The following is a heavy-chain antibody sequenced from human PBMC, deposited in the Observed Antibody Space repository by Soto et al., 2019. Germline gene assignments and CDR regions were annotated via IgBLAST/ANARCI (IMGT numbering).Heavy chain of an antibody. V-gene: IGHV1-69*13. CDR1: RGNFSSYA. CDR3: ARFERFIAARPDPIV. Sequence: VNVSCKASRGNFSSYAIRWVRQAPGQGLEWMGGIIPIFGTANYAQKFHGRVTITADESTSTAYMELSSLRSEDTAVYYCARFERFIAARPDPIVWGQGTLVTVSS. D-gene: IGHD6-6*01. J-gene: IGHJ4*02. CDR2: IIPIFGTA.